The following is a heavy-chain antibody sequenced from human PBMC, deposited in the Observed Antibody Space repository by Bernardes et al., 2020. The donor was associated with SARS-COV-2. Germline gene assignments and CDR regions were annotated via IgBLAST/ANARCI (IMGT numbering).Heavy chain of an antibody. CDR2: ISSSSSYT. J-gene: IGHJ5*02. CDR1: AFTFSDYY. CDR3: ASGDFWSGSHGGFDP. D-gene: IGHD3-3*01. Sequence: GGSLRLSCAASAFTFSDYYMSWIRQAPGKGLEWVSYISSSSSYTNYADSVKGRFTISRDNAKNSLYLQMNSLRAEDTAVYYCASGDFWSGSHGGFDPWGQGTLVTVSS. V-gene: IGHV3-11*06.